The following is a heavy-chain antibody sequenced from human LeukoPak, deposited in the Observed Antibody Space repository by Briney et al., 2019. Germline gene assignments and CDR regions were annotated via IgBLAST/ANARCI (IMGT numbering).Heavy chain of an antibody. CDR3: ARVLEGSSGQHWYFDL. D-gene: IGHD6-19*01. Sequence: SETLSLTCAVYGGSFSGYYWSWIRQPPGKGLEWIGEINHRGNTNYNPSLKSRVTISVDTSENQFSLKFTVTAADTAVYYCARVLEGSSGQHWYFDLWGRGTLVTVSS. J-gene: IGHJ2*01. CDR1: GGSFSGYY. CDR2: INHRGNT. V-gene: IGHV4-34*01.